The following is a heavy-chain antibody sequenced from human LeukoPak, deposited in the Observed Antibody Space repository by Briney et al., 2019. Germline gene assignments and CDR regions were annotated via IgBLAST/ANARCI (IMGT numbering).Heavy chain of an antibody. J-gene: IGHJ4*02. CDR1: GFTFSSYA. V-gene: IGHV3-23*01. D-gene: IGHD2-15*01. CDR3: ARDLTSVVAATQLVY. CDR2: ISGSGGST. Sequence: GGSLRLSCAASGFTFSSYAMSWVRQAPGKGLEWVSAISGSGGSTYYADSVKGRFTISRDNSKNTLYLQMNSLRAEDTAVYYCARDLTSVVAATQLVYWGQGTLVTVSS.